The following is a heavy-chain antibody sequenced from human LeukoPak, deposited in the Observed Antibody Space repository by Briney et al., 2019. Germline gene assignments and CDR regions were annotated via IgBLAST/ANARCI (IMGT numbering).Heavy chain of an antibody. D-gene: IGHD3-16*01. CDR3: ARLEEDLTLGVAGYWFVP. V-gene: IGHV5-51*01. Sequence: GESLKISCQGSGYNFPIYWIGWVRQMPGQGLEWMGIIYPDDSNTRYSPSFQGQVTLSADKSINTAYLQWSSLRASDTAMYYCARLEEDLTLGVAGYWFVPWGQGTLVTVS. J-gene: IGHJ5*02. CDR2: IYPDDSNT. CDR1: GYNFPIYW.